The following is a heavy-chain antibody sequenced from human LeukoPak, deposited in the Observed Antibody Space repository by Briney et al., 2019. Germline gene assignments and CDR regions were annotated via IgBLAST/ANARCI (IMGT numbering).Heavy chain of an antibody. D-gene: IGHD4-17*01. CDR2: IYYSGSN. CDR1: GGSISGYY. J-gene: IGHJ4*02. Sequence: PSETLSLICSVSGGSISGYYWSWIRQPPGKRLEWIGYIYYSGSNNYNPSLKSRVTISADTSKNQFSLKLRSVTAADTAVYHRARFKDYGDARYFDYWGQGTVVTVSS. V-gene: IGHV4-59*01. CDR3: ARFKDYGDARYFDY.